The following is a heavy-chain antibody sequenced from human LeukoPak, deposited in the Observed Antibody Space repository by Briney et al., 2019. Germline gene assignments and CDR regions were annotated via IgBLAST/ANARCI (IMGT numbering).Heavy chain of an antibody. CDR3: AGRDWNYRGYYYYYMDV. CDR2: IIPIFGTA. J-gene: IGHJ6*03. CDR1: GGTFSSYA. V-gene: IGHV1-69*05. Sequence: SVKVSCKASGGTFSSYAISWARQAPGQGLEWMGGIIPIFGTANYAQKFQGRVTITTDESTSTAYMELSSLRSEDTAVYYCAGRDWNYRGYYYYYMDVWGKGTTVTVSS. D-gene: IGHD1-7*01.